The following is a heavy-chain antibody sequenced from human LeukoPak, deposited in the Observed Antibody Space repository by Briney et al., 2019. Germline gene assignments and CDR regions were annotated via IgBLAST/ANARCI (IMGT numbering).Heavy chain of an antibody. V-gene: IGHV4-59*01. CDR1: GGSISSYY. Sequence: SGTLSLTCTVSGGSISSYYWSWIRQPPGKGLEWVWYIYYSGSTNYTPSLKVRVTISVDTSKNQSSLKLSSVTPADTAVYYCARDRGYYTGYNWFDPWGQGTLVTVSS. CDR3: ARDRGYYTGYNWFDP. CDR2: IYYSGST. D-gene: IGHD3-3*01. J-gene: IGHJ5*02.